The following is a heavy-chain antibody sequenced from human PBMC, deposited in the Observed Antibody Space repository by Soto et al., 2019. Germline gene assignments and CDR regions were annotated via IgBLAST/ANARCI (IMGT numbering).Heavy chain of an antibody. Sequence: EVQLVESGGGLVQPGGSLRLSCAASGFTVSSNYMSWVRQAPGKGLEWVSVIYSGGSTYYADSVKGRFTISRDNSKNTLYLQMNSLRAEDTAVYYCARASGSSRYYYYGMDVWGQGTTVTVSS. CDR2: IYSGGST. CDR1: GFTVSSNY. J-gene: IGHJ6*02. V-gene: IGHV3-66*01. D-gene: IGHD1-26*01. CDR3: ARASGSSRYYYYGMDV.